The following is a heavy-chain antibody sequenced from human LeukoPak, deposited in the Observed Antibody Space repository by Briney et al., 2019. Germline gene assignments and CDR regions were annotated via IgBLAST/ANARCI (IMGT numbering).Heavy chain of an antibody. J-gene: IGHJ4*02. V-gene: IGHV3-23*01. D-gene: IGHD2-2*01. Sequence: GGSLRLSCAASGFTVSSNYMSWVRQAPGKGLEWVSAISGSGGSTYYADSVKGRFTISRDNSKNTLYLQMNSLRAEDTAVYYCAKFVRGYCSSTSCSYFDYWGQGTLVTVSS. CDR1: GFTVSSNY. CDR3: AKFVRGYCSSTSCSYFDY. CDR2: ISGSGGST.